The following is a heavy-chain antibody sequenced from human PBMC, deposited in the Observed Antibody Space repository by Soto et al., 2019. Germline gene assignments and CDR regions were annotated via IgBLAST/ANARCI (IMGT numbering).Heavy chain of an antibody. CDR3: AVYRYARGIYYYSGMAV. CDR2: INAGNGNT. J-gene: IGHJ6*02. Sequence: SVKVSCKASGYTFTSYAMHWVRQAPGQRLEWMGWINAGNGNTKYSQKFQGRVTITRDTSASTAYMELSSLRSEETAVYYCAVYRYARGIYYYSGMAVWGQGTTVTLSS. CDR1: GYTFTSYA. V-gene: IGHV1-3*01. D-gene: IGHD2-2*01.